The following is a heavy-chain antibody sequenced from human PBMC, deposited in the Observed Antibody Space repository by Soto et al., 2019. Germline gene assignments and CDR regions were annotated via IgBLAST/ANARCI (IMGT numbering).Heavy chain of an antibody. CDR1: GFTFSNFA. Sequence: EVQLAESGGGLVQPGGSLRLSCAASGFTFSNFAVHWVRQAPGKGPEFVSGISSTGASIFYADSVKGRVTISRDNSKNTVNLQMGSLKPEDTAVYCCARARIGAAGTKYYSDYWGRGTLVTVSS. D-gene: IGHD6-13*01. CDR3: ARARIGAAGTKYYSDY. CDR2: ISSTGASI. V-gene: IGHV3-64*07. J-gene: IGHJ4*02.